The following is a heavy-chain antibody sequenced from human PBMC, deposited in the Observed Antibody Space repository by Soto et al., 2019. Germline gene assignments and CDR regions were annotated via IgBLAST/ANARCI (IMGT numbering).Heavy chain of an antibody. V-gene: IGHV3-74*01. CDR2: IPSDGRDV. Sequence: PWWSLRLSCEASVFNFRDFWMHWVRQPPGKGPEWVSNIPSDGRDVSYADSVRGRFTISRDDARNTLYLQMSDLRVEDTAIYYCTRDDSGLGIDYWGQGTQVTVSS. CDR1: VFNFRDFW. D-gene: IGHD1-26*01. CDR3: TRDDSGLGIDY. J-gene: IGHJ4*02.